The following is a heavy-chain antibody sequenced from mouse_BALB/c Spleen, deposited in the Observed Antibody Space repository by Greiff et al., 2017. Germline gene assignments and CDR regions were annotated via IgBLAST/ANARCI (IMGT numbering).Heavy chain of an antibody. D-gene: IGHD2-1*01. CDR3: ARDLPRAMDY. Sequence: VQLKESGPGLVKPSQSLSLTCSVTGYSITSGYYWNWIRQFPGNKLEWMGYISYDGSNNYNPSLKNRISITRDTSKNQFFLKLNSVTTEDTATYYCARDLPRAMDYWGQGTSVTVSS. CDR2: ISYDGSN. CDR1: GYSITSGYY. V-gene: IGHV3-6*02. J-gene: IGHJ4*01.